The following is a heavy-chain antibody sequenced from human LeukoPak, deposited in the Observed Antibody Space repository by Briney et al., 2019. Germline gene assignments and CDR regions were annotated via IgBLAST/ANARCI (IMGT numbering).Heavy chain of an antibody. D-gene: IGHD6-6*01. V-gene: IGHV4-39*01. CDR2: IYYSGST. J-gene: IGHJ4*02. CDR3: ASSIAARPDY. Sequence: SETLSLTCTVSSGSISSSSYYWGWIRQPPGKGLEWIGSIYYSGSTYYNPSLKSRVTISVDTSKNQFSLKLSSVTAADTAVYYCASSIAARPDYWGQGTLVTVSS. CDR1: SGSISSSSYY.